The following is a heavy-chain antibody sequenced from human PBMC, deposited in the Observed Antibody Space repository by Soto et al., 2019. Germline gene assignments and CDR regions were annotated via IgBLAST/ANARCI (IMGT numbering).Heavy chain of an antibody. J-gene: IGHJ4*02. CDR3: AHNTDYGPTVGGGLDY. V-gene: IGHV2-5*02. Sequence: QITLKESGPTLVKPTQTLTLTCTVSGFSLNTYKVGVGWIRQPPGKALEWLALIYWDDDKFNPSLKSRLTITKDTSKNQVILTMTNMDPVDTGTYYCAHNTDYGPTVGGGLDYWGQGTLVTVSS. CDR2: IYWDDDK. CDR1: GFSLNTYKVG. D-gene: IGHD4-17*01.